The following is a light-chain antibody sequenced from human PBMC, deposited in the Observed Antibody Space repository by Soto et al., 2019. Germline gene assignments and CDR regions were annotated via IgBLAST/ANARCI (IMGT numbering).Light chain of an antibody. Sequence: EIVVTQSQATLSLSPGDRATLSGTASQSVSSFLACYQQQPGQAHRLLIYDAFKRATGIPAMFSGSGSGTDFTLTISSLEPEDAAVYYCQQRSNWPPWTFGQGTTVEVK. V-gene: IGKV3-11*01. J-gene: IGKJ1*01. CDR1: QSVSSF. CDR3: QQRSNWPPWT. CDR2: DAF.